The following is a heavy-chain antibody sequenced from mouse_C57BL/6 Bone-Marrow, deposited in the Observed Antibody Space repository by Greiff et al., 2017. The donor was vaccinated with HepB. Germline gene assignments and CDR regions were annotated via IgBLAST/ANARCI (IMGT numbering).Heavy chain of an antibody. CDR2: IYPGSGST. D-gene: IGHD2-4*01. J-gene: IGHJ4*01. CDR3: AIYYDYDGVYYYAMDY. Sequence: QVQLQQPGAELVKPGASVKMSCKASGYTFTSYWITWVKQRPGQGLEWIGDIYPGSGSTNYNEKFKSKATLTVDTSSSTAYMQLSSLTSEDSAVYYCAIYYDYDGVYYYAMDYWGQGTSVTVSS. CDR1: GYTFTSYW. V-gene: IGHV1-55*01.